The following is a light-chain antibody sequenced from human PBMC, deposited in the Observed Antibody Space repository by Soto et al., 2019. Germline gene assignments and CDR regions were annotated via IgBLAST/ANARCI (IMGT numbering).Light chain of an antibody. J-gene: IGKJ5*01. Sequence: EIVLTPSPGTLSFSPLEIAILSCGCSERVSSSNLAWYQQKPGQAPRLLIYGASTRATGIPARFRGRGSGTEFPLTIRSLQSDDFPVYSCQQYNNWTAINFGQGTRMEIK. CDR3: QQYNNWTAIN. V-gene: IGKV3-15*01. CDR1: ERVSSSN. CDR2: GAS.